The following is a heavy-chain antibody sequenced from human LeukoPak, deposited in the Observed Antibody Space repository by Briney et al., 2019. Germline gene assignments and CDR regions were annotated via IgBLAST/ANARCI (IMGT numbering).Heavy chain of an antibody. J-gene: IGHJ6*03. CDR3: ARTYGGGGYYYYYYMDV. Sequence: ASVKVSCKASGYTFTSYGIIWVRQAPGQGLEWMGWTSAYNGNTNYAQKLQGRVTMTTDTSTSTAYMELRSLRSDDTAVYYCARTYGGGGYYYYYYMDVWGKGTTVTVSS. CDR1: GYTFTSYG. CDR2: TSAYNGNT. D-gene: IGHD3-16*01. V-gene: IGHV1-18*01.